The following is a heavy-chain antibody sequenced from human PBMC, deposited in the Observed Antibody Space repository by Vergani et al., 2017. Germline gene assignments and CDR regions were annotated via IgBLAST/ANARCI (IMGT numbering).Heavy chain of an antibody. D-gene: IGHD2-15*01. V-gene: IGHV3-23*04. J-gene: IGHJ6*02. CDR2: ISGSGGNT. CDR1: GFSFSTYS. CDR3: AKARDPNCKGGNCYSYYYGLDL. Sequence: QLVESGGGLVQPGGSLRLSCAASGFSFSTYSMNWVRLAPGKGLQWVSAISGSGGNTFYTDSVKGRFTISRDNSKDTLYLQMNSLRVEDTAIYYCAKARDPNCKGGNCYSYYYGLDLWGQGTTVTVSS.